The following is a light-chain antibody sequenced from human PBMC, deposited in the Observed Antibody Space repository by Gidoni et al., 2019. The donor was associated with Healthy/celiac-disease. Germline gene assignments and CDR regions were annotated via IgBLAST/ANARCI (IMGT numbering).Light chain of an antibody. CDR2: GAS. J-gene: IGKJ2*01. CDR3: QQYNNRPPYT. V-gene: IGKV3-15*01. Sequence: EIVITQSPATLSVSPGERATLSCRASQSVSSNLAWYQQKPVQAPPPLIYGASTRATGIPARFRGSGCGTEFTLTISSRQSEDFAVYYCQQYNNRPPYTFXQXTKLEIK. CDR1: QSVSSN.